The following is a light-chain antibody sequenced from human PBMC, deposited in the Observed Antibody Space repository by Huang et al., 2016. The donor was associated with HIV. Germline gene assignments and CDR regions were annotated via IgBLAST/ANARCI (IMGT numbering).Light chain of an antibody. CDR1: QTVSNDY. J-gene: IGKJ1*01. CDR2: AAS. V-gene: IGKV3-20*01. Sequence: EIVLTQSPGTLSLSPGQRLTLSCRASQTVSNDYLAWYQQKHGQSPRLLIYAASTRAAGIPDRFSGSGSATDFILTVSRLEPEDSAVYYCQQYALSPWTFGHGTKVEI. CDR3: QQYALSPWT.